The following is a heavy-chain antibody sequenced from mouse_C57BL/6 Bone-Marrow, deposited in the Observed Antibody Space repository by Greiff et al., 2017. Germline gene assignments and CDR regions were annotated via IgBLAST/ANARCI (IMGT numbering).Heavy chain of an antibody. V-gene: IGHV1-64*01. Sequence: QVQLQQPGAELVKPGASVKLSCKASGYTFTSYWMPWVKQRPGQGLEWIGMIHPNSGSTNYNEKFKSMATLTVDKSSSTAYMQLSSLTSEDSAVCYCARGGSLFDYWGQGTTLTVSS. D-gene: IGHD1-1*02. J-gene: IGHJ2*01. CDR1: GYTFTSYW. CDR2: IHPNSGST. CDR3: ARGGSLFDY.